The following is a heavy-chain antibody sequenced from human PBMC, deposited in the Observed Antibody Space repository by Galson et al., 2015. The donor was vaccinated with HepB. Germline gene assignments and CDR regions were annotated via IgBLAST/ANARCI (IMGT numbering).Heavy chain of an antibody. V-gene: IGHV1-69*06. Sequence: SVKVSCKASGGTFSSYAISWVRQAPGQGLEWMGGIIPIFGTANYAQKFQGRVTITADKSTSTAYMELSSLRSEDTAVYYCARPLGRRPGSYPSGYYGMDVWGQGTTVTVSS. CDR2: IIPIFGTA. CDR1: GGTFSSYA. D-gene: IGHD3-10*01. J-gene: IGHJ6*02. CDR3: ARPLGRRPGSYPSGYYGMDV.